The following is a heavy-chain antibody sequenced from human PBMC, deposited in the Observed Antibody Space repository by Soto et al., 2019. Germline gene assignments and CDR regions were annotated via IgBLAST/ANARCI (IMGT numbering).Heavy chain of an antibody. CDR3: ARAAPRYCSGGSCYSGTDY. Sequence: SETLSLTCAVYGGSFSGYYWSWIRQPPGKGLEWIGEINHSGSTNYNPSLKSRVTISVDTSKNQFSLKLSSVTAADTAVYYCARAAPRYCSGGSCYSGTDYWGQGTLVTVSS. CDR2: INHSGST. D-gene: IGHD2-15*01. J-gene: IGHJ4*02. V-gene: IGHV4-34*01. CDR1: GGSFSGYY.